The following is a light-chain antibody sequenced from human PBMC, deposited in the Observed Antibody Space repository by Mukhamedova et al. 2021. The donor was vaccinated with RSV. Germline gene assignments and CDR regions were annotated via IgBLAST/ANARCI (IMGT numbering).Light chain of an antibody. CDR2: AAS. CDR3: QQGSSTSEFP. Sequence: WYQRRVHGKAPKLLIYAASSLQNEFPSRFSGSGSGTDFTLTITSLQPEDFATYYCQQGSSTSEFPFGPGPKVFFK. V-gene: IGKV1-39*01. J-gene: IGKJ3*01.